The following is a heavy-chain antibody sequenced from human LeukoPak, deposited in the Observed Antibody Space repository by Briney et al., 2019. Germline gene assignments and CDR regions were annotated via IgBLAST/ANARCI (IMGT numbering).Heavy chain of an antibody. Sequence: GGSLRLSCATSAFTFRSDWMTWVRQAPGKGLEWVANIKEDGSEKYYGDSVKGRFTISRDNAKNSLYLEMNSLRADDTAVYYCARALYSSSGDICYMDVWGKGTTVTVSS. CDR2: IKEDGSEK. CDR3: ARALYSSSGDICYMDV. CDR1: AFTFRSDW. J-gene: IGHJ6*03. D-gene: IGHD6-19*01. V-gene: IGHV3-7*01.